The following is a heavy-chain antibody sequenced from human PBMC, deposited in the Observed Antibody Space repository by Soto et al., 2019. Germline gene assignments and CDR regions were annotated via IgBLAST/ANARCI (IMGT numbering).Heavy chain of an antibody. CDR1: GYTFTGYY. D-gene: IGHD3-16*01. V-gene: IGHV1-2*04. CDR2: INPNSGGT. CDR3: AGGGSSPNWFAP. J-gene: IGHJ5*02. Sequence: QVQLVQSGAEVKKPGASVKVSCKASGYTFTGYYMHWVRQAPGQGLEWMGWINPNSGGTNYAQKFQGWVTKTRDAALSPVYVEKSRLRADDTVVEYWAGGGSSPNWFAPWGQGTLFTVSS.